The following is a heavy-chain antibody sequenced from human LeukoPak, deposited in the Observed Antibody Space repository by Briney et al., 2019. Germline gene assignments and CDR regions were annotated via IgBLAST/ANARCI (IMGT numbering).Heavy chain of an antibody. V-gene: IGHV3-30*02. Sequence: PGGSLRLSCAASGFTFRDYGMHWVRQAPGKGLEWVAFIRYDGSRIFYVDSVEGRFTISRDNSKNTLYLQMNGLRGEDTAVYYCAKPGDYDILTDYYYGMDVWGQGTTVTVSS. J-gene: IGHJ6*02. CDR2: IRYDGSRI. D-gene: IGHD3-9*01. CDR1: GFTFRDYG. CDR3: AKPGDYDILTDYYYGMDV.